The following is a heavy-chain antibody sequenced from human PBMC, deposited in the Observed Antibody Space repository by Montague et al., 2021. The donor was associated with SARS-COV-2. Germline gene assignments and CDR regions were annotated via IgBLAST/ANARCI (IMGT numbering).Heavy chain of an antibody. V-gene: IGHV1-8*01. CDR3: ARASLVRGVIITRVRYSYYMDV. Sequence: SGKVSCKASGYPFTSYDINWVRQAAGQGLEWMGWMSPNSGNTGYAQKLQGRVTMTRDTSMNTAYMELSSLRSEDTAVYYCARASLVRGVIITRVRYSYYMDVWGKGTTVTVS. CDR2: MSPNSGNT. J-gene: IGHJ6*03. D-gene: IGHD3-10*01. CDR1: GYPFTSYD.